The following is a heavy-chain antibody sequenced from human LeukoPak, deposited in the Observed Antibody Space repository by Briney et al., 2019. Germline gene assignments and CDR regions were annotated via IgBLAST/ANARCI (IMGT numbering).Heavy chain of an antibody. CDR2: IYYSGST. J-gene: IGHJ6*03. Sequence: SETLSLTCTVSGGSISSGDYYWSWIRQPPGKGLEWIGYIYYSGSTYYNPSLKSRVTISVDTSKNQFSLKLSSVTAADTAVYYCARRKAGYSYGLNYYYYYIDVWGKGTTVTVSS. V-gene: IGHV4-30-4*08. CDR1: GGSISSGDYY. CDR3: ARRKAGYSYGLNYYYYYIDV. D-gene: IGHD5-18*01.